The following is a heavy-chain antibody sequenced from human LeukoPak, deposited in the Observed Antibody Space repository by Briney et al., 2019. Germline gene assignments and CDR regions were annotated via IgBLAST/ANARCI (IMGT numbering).Heavy chain of an antibody. Sequence: ASVTVSCKASGYTFTCYYMHWVRQAPGQGLEWMGWINPNSGGTNYAQKFQGRVTITRGTSISTAYMELSRLRSDDTAVYYCARGKTTVTTYRPFQHWGQGTLVTVSS. V-gene: IGHV1-2*02. J-gene: IGHJ1*01. CDR1: GYTFTCYY. CDR2: INPNSGGT. CDR3: ARGKTTVTTYRPFQH. D-gene: IGHD4-17*01.